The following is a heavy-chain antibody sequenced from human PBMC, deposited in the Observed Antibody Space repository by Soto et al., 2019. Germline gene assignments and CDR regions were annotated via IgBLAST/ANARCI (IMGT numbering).Heavy chain of an antibody. CDR3: ARVWGGAFDI. CDR1: GGSISSYY. J-gene: IGHJ3*02. D-gene: IGHD3-10*01. Sequence: SETLSLTCTDSGGSISSYYWSWIRQPPGKGLEWIGYIYYRGNTNYNPSLKSQVTISVDTSKNQFSLKLSSVTAADTAVYYCARVWGGAFDIWGQGTMVTVSS. CDR2: IYYRGNT. V-gene: IGHV4-59*01.